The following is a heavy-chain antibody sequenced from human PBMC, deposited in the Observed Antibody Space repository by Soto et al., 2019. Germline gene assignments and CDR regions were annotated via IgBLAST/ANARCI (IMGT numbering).Heavy chain of an antibody. CDR3: ASMNYDSSGYYYVFDY. CDR2: ISAYNGNT. Sequence: ASVKVSCKASGYTFTSYGISWVRQAPGQGLEWMGWISAYNGNTNYAQKLQGRVTMTTDTSTSTAYMELRSLRSDDTAVYYCASMNYDSSGYYYVFDYWGQGTLVTVS. V-gene: IGHV1-18*01. J-gene: IGHJ4*02. D-gene: IGHD3-22*01. CDR1: GYTFTSYG.